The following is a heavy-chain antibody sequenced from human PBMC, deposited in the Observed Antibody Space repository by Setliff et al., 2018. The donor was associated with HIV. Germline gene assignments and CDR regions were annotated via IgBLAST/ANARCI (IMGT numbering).Heavy chain of an antibody. CDR2: ISKTGNTR. Sequence: GGSLRLSCTASEITFRNFEMNWVRQAPGRGLEWISSISKTGNTRHYADSVRGRFTVSRDNAKKSVFLEMNSLRAEDTALYFCARGENLVIDGGWFFDLWGRGTLVTVSS. V-gene: IGHV3-48*03. J-gene: IGHJ2*01. D-gene: IGHD6-6*01. CDR3: ARGENLVIDGGWFFDL. CDR1: EITFRNFE.